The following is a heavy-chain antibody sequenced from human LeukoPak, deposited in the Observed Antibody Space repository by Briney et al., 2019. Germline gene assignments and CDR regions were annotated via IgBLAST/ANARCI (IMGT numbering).Heavy chain of an antibody. CDR1: GFTFSSYA. CDR2: ISYDGSNK. J-gene: IGHJ6*03. V-gene: IGHV3-30*04. D-gene: IGHD4-11*01. CDR3: ARDRDYISYYYMDV. Sequence: GRSLRLSCAASGFTFSSYAMHWVRQAPGKGLEWVAVISYDGSNKYYADSVKGRFTISRDNSKNTLYLQMNSLRAEDTAVYYCARDRDYISYYYMDVWGKGTTVTIPS.